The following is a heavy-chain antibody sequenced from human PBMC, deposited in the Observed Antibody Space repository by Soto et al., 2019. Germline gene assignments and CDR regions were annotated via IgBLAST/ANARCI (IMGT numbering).Heavy chain of an antibody. CDR1: GDSVSSNNAA. V-gene: IGHV6-1*01. CDR2: TYYRSRWYN. Sequence: PSQTLSLTCVISGDSVSSNNAAWNWVRQSPSRGLEWLGRTYYRSRWYNDYAGSVKSRRTINPDTSKNQFSLHLNSVTPDDTAIYYLARIAPGGSGGGGDYWGQGTLVTVSS. D-gene: IGHD6-19*01. CDR3: ARIAPGGSGGGGDY. J-gene: IGHJ4*02.